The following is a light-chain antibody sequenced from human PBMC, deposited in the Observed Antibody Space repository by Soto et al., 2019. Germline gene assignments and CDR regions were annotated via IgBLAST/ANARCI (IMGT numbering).Light chain of an antibody. J-gene: IGKJ4*01. CDR1: QSLAYSDGNTY. CDR3: MQGTHWPLT. CDR2: KVS. Sequence: DVVMTQSPLSLPVTLGQPASISCRSSQSLAYSDGNTYLNWFQQRPGQSPRRLIYKVSNRDSGVPDRFSGSGSGTDFTLKISRVEAEDVGVYYCMQGTHWPLTFGGGTKVDIK. V-gene: IGKV2-30*01.